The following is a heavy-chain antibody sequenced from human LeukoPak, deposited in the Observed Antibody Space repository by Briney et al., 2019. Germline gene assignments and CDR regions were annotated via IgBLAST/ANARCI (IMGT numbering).Heavy chain of an antibody. V-gene: IGHV3-66*01. CDR3: ARDLSDYGDYVFDY. CDR2: IYSGGGT. J-gene: IGHJ4*02. CDR1: GFTFSSYS. Sequence: GGSLRLSCAASGFTFSSYSMNWVRQAPGKGLEWVSVIYSGGGTYYADSVRGRFTISRDNSKNTLSLQMNSLRAEDTAVYYCARDLSDYGDYVFDYWGQGTLVTVSS. D-gene: IGHD4-17*01.